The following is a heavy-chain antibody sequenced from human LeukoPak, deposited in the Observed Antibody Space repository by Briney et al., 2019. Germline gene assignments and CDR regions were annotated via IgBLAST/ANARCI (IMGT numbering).Heavy chain of an antibody. D-gene: IGHD5-18*01. CDR3: ARVKGYSYADHDAFDI. CDR1: GFTFSSYG. J-gene: IGHJ3*02. CDR2: IWYGGSNK. Sequence: PGGSLRLSCAASGFTFSSYGMHWVRQAPGKGLEWVAVIWYGGSNKYYADSVKGRFTISRDNSKNTLYLQMNSLRAEDTAVYYCARVKGYSYADHDAFDIWGQGTMVTVSS. V-gene: IGHV3-33*01.